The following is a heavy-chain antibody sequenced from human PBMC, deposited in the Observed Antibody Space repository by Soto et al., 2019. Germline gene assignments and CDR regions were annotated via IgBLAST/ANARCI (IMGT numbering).Heavy chain of an antibody. CDR3: ARDSGDYGDYVRGMDV. CDR1: GGSISSGGYY. CDR2: IYYSGST. V-gene: IGHV4-31*03. Sequence: QVQLQESGPGLVKPSQTLSLTCTVSGGSISSGGYYWSWIRQHPGKGLEWIGYIYYSGSTYYNPSLKSRVTISVDTSKNQFSLKLSSVTAADTAVYYCARDSGDYGDYVRGMDVWGQGTTVTVSS. D-gene: IGHD4-17*01. J-gene: IGHJ6*02.